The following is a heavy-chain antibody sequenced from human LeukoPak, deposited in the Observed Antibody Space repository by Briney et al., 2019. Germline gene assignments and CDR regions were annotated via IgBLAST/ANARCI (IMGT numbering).Heavy chain of an antibody. CDR1: GGSISSYY. D-gene: IGHD1-26*01. Sequence: SETLSLTCTVSGGSISSYYWSWIRQPAGKGLEWIGRIYTSGSTNYNPSLKSRVTMSVDTSKNQFSLKLSSVTAADTAVYYRARDLSPVGATHNWFDPWGQGTLVTVSS. CDR3: ARDLSPVGATHNWFDP. V-gene: IGHV4-4*07. CDR2: IYTSGST. J-gene: IGHJ5*02.